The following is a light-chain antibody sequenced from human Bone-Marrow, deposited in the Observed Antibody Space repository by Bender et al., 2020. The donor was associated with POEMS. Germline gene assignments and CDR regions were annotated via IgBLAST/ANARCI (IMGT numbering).Light chain of an antibody. V-gene: IGLV2-23*02. Sequence: QSALTQPASVSGSPGQSITISCTGTSSDVGTYNLVSWYQHHPGKAPKLMIYEVSKRPSGVSNRFSGSKSGNTASLTISGLQAEDEADYYCCSYADNSTPFGGGTKLTVL. CDR1: SSDVGTYNL. J-gene: IGLJ3*02. CDR3: CSYADNSTP. CDR2: EVS.